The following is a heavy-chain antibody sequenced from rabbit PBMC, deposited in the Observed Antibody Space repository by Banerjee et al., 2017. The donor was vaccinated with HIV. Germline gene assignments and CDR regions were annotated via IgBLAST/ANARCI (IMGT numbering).Heavy chain of an antibody. Sequence: LVPPSVSLPLPFTASGFSFSNKYVMCWVRQAPGKGLEWIACINTSSGNTVYASWAKGRCTISKTSSTTMTLQMTSLTEAETATEGGEREGAGASGWNFNLWGQGTLVTVS. CDR1: GFSFSNKYV. CDR3: EREGAGASGWNFNL. D-gene: IGHD1-1*01. CDR2: INTSSGNT. J-gene: IGHJ4*01. V-gene: IGHV1S40*01.